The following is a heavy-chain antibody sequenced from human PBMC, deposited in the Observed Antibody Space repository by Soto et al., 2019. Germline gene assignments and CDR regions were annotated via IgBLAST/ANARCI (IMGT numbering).Heavy chain of an antibody. Sequence: AASLRISCAASAFNLRSYTMSWVRQAPGKGLEWVSAITASADTTYYADSVKGRFTISRDNSKNTLYLRMNSLRAEDTAVYYCAKVRPLRDCTSTSCPGAFDIWGQGTMVTVSS. D-gene: IGHD2-2*01. CDR1: AFNLRSYT. CDR3: AKVRPLRDCTSTSCPGAFDI. J-gene: IGHJ3*02. V-gene: IGHV3-23*01. CDR2: ITASADTT.